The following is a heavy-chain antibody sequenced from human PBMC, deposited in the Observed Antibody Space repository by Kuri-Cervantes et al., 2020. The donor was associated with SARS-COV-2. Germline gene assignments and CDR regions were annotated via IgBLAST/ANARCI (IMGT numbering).Heavy chain of an antibody. CDR3: AGDLWPSGGYLDY. Sequence: ASVKVSCKASGYTFTGYYMHWLRQAPGQGLEWMGLINPNSGGTNYAQKFQGRVTMTRDTSISTDYMGLSRLRSDDTAVYYCAGDLWPSGGYLDYWGQGTLVTVSS. V-gene: IGHV1-2*02. J-gene: IGHJ4*02. D-gene: IGHD3-10*01. CDR1: GYTFTGYY. CDR2: INPNSGGT.